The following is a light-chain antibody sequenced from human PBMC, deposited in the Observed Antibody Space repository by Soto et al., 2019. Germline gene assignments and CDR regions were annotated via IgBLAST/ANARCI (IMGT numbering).Light chain of an antibody. CDR1: RSNIGAGYD. J-gene: IGLJ3*02. V-gene: IGLV1-40*01. CDR3: QSYDSSLSGWV. Sequence: QSVLTQPPSVSGAPGQRVTISCTGSRSNIGAGYDVHWYQPLPGTAPKLLIHGNSNRPSGVPDRFSGSKSGTSASLAITGLQAEDEADYYCQSYDSSLSGWVFGGGTKLTVL. CDR2: GNS.